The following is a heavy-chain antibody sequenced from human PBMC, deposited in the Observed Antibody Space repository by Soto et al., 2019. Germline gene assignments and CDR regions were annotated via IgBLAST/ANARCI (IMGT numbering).Heavy chain of an antibody. CDR2: INHSGST. V-gene: IGHV4-34*01. Sequence: PSETLSLTCAVYIGSFRGYYWGWIRQPPGKGLEWIGEINHSGSTNFNPSLKSRVTISVDTSKNQFSLKLTSVTAADTAAYYCARGQRIGSITTYFDYWGQGTLVTVSS. J-gene: IGHJ4*02. D-gene: IGHD3-22*01. CDR3: ARGQRIGSITTYFDY. CDR1: IGSFRGYY.